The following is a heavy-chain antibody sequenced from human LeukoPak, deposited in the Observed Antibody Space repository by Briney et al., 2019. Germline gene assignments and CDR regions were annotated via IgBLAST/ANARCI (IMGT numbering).Heavy chain of an antibody. V-gene: IGHV3-48*03. J-gene: IGHJ6*03. D-gene: IGHD3-10*01. CDR3: ARAGGSGSAHYYYYYMDV. CDR1: GFTFSSYG. Sequence: GGSLRLSCADSGFTFSSYGMNWVRQAPGKGLEWVSYISSSGSTIYYADFVKGRFTISRDNAKNTLYLQMNSLRAEDTAVYYCARAGGSGSAHYYYYYMDVWGKGTTVTLSS. CDR2: ISSSGSTI.